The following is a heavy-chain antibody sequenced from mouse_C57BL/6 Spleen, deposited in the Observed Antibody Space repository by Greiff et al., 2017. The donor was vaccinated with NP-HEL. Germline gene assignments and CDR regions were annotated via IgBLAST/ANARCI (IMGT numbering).Heavy chain of an antibody. CDR1: GYTFTDYE. CDR2: IDPETGGT. J-gene: IGHJ4*01. CDR3: TREITTVVATNYYAMDY. D-gene: IGHD1-1*01. V-gene: IGHV1-15*01. Sequence: VKLMESGAELVRPGASVTLSCKASGYTFTDYEMHWVKQTPVHGLEWIGAIDPETGGTAYNQKFKGKAILTADKSSSTAYMELRSLTSEDSAVYYCTREITTVVATNYYAMDYWGQGTSVTVSS.